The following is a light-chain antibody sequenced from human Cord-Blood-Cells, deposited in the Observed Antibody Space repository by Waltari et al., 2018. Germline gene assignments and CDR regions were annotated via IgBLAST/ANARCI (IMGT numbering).Light chain of an antibody. J-gene: IGKJ2*03. CDR3: QQYYSTPYS. V-gene: IGKV4-1*01. Sequence: DIVMSQSPDSLAVSLGERATIHCKSSHSVLYSSKNKNYLAWYQQKPGQPPKLLIYCASTRESGVPDRFSGSGSGTDFTLTISSLQAEDVAVYYCQQYYSTPYSFGQGTKLEIK. CDR2: CAS. CDR1: HSVLYSSKNKNY.